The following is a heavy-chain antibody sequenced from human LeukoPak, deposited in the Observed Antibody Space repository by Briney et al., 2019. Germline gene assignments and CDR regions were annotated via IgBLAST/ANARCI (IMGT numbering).Heavy chain of an antibody. CDR3: ARAAQLPGRPVHGAFDI. CDR1: GYTFTGYY. CDR2: INPNSGGT. V-gene: IGHV1-2*02. D-gene: IGHD2-2*01. J-gene: IGHJ3*02. Sequence: GASVKVSCKASGYTFTGYYMHWVRQAPGQGLEWMGWINPNSGGTNYAQKFQGRVTMTRDTFISTAYMELSRLRSDDTAVYYCARAAQLPGRPVHGAFDIWGQGTMVTVSS.